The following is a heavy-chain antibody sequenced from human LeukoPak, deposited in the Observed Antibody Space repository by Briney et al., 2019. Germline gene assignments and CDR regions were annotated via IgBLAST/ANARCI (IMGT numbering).Heavy chain of an antibody. CDR1: GFTFSSYS. CDR2: ISSSGTTI. J-gene: IGHJ4*02. Sequence: GGSLRLSCAASGFTFSSYSMNWVRQAPGQGLEWLSYISSSGTTIYYADSVKGRFTISRDNAKNSLYLQMNSLRDEDTAVYYCARPYGSGSYYAYFDYWGQGTLVTVSS. D-gene: IGHD3-10*01. CDR3: ARPYGSGSYYAYFDY. V-gene: IGHV3-48*02.